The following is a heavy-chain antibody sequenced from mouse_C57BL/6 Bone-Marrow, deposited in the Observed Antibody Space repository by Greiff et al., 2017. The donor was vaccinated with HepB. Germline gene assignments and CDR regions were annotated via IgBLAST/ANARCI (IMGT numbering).Heavy chain of an antibody. CDR2: ISSGGSYT. J-gene: IGHJ3*01. V-gene: IGHV5-6*01. CDR3: ARGDYYYGSSYTPFAY. CDR1: GFTFSSYG. Sequence: EVQGVESGGDLVKPGGSLKLSCAASGFTFSSYGMSWVRQTPDKRLEWVATISSGGSYTYYPDSVKGRFTISRDNAKNTLYLQMSSLKSEDTAMYYCARGDYYYGSSYTPFAYWGQGTLVTVSA. D-gene: IGHD1-1*01.